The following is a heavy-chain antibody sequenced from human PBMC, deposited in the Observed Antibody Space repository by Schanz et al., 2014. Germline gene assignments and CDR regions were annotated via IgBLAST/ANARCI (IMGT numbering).Heavy chain of an antibody. CDR1: EFTFSSYA. CDR3: VRDSFFAFDY. D-gene: IGHD3-3*01. J-gene: IGHJ4*02. V-gene: IGHV3-23*04. Sequence: EVQLVESGGGVVKPGGSLRLSCAASEFTFSSYAMSWVRQAPGKGLEWVSAISGGGGTTYYADSVKGRFTISRDNSKNTLYLQMNSLRAEDTAVYYCVRDSFFAFDYWGQGTLVTVSS. CDR2: ISGGGGTT.